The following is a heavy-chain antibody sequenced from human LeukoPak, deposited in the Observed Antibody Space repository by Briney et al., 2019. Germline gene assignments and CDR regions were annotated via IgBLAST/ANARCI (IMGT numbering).Heavy chain of an antibody. Sequence: ASVKVSCKASGYTLTGYYMHWVRQAPGQGLEWMGWINPNSGGTNYAQKSQGWVTMTRDTSISTAYMELSRLRSDDTAVYYCARGPAYCGGDCSLIFDYWGQGTLVTVSS. CDR1: GYTLTGYY. V-gene: IGHV1-2*04. J-gene: IGHJ4*02. D-gene: IGHD2-21*02. CDR2: INPNSGGT. CDR3: ARGPAYCGGDCSLIFDY.